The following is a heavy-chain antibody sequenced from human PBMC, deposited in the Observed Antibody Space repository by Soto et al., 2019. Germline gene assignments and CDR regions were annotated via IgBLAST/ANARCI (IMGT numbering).Heavy chain of an antibody. J-gene: IGHJ5*02. CDR2: IIPIVGAA. CDR3: ARDPVFLDEQCVGGFEP. CDR1: GGTFGTYV. V-gene: IGHV1-69*01. D-gene: IGHD3-3*01. Sequence: QVQLVQSGAEVKRPGSSVKVSCKASGGTFGTYVIAWVRQAPGQGLEWMGGIIPIVGAANSTHKFQGRLTMTADESTSTVHMQLRTLTSDGTALFSCARDPVFLDEQCVGGFEPWGQANLGSVSS.